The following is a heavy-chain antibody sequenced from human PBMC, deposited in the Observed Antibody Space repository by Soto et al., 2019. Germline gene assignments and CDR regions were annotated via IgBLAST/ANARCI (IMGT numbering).Heavy chain of an antibody. V-gene: IGHV3-23*01. CDR2: ISGSGGST. CDR3: AKVDGASIAAAGTNFDY. Sequence: EVPLLESGGGLVQPGGSLRLSCAASGFTFSSYAMSWVRQAPGKGLEWVSAISGSGGSTYYADSVKGRFTISRDNSKNTLYLQMNSLRAEDTAVYYCAKVDGASIAAAGTNFDYWGQGTLVTVSS. J-gene: IGHJ4*02. CDR1: GFTFSSYA. D-gene: IGHD6-13*01.